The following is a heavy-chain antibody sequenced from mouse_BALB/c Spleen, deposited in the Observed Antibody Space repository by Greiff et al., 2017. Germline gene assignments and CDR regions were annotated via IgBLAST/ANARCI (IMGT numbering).Heavy chain of an antibody. CDR1: GYSITSDYA. CDR3: ARRGGSPFAY. V-gene: IGHV3-2*02. J-gene: IGHJ3*01. Sequence: EVKLVESGPGLVKPSQSLSLTCTVTGYSITSDYAWNWIRQFPGNKLEWMGYISYSGSTSYNPSLKSRISITRDTSKNQFFLQLNSVTTEDTATYYCARRGGSPFAYWGQGTLVTVSA. D-gene: IGHD1-1*01. CDR2: ISYSGST.